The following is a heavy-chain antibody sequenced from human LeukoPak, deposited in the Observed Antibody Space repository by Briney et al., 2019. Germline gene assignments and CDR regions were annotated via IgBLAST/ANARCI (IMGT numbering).Heavy chain of an antibody. J-gene: IGHJ4*02. V-gene: IGHV1-18*01. CDR3: ARDDLNYFDY. Sequence: ASVKVSCKASGYTFTSYGISWVRQAPGQGLEWMAWISPYNRNTYYAQNLQDRVTLTTDTYKNKAYMELRSLRSDDTAVYYCARDDLNYFDYWGQGTLVTVSS. CDR1: GYTFTSYG. CDR2: ISPYNRNT.